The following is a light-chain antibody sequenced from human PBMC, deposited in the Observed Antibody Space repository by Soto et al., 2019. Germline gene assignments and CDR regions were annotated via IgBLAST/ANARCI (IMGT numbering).Light chain of an antibody. Sequence: DIVMTESVDSRAVSLRERATIECKSSQSVLYTSNSKNYIAWYQQKSGQPPKLLIYWASTRESGVPDRFSGGGSGTDFTLTISSLQAEDVAVYYCQQYYSVPLTFGPGTQLEIK. CDR2: WAS. CDR1: QSVLYTSNSKNY. CDR3: QQYYSVPLT. V-gene: IGKV4-1*01. J-gene: IGKJ5*01.